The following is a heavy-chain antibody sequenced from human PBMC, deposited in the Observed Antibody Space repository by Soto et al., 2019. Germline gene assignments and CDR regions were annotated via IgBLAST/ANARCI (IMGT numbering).Heavy chain of an antibody. CDR3: ARGCMSTSCYGWFDP. CDR2: IIPIFGTA. D-gene: IGHD2-2*01. Sequence: QVQLVQSGAEVKKPGPSVKVSCKASGGTFSSYATSWVRQAPGQGLEWMGGIIPIFGTANYAQKFQGRVTITADESTSTADMVLGSLRSEDTAVYYCARGCMSTSCYGWFDPWGQGTLVTVSS. V-gene: IGHV1-69*12. J-gene: IGHJ5*02. CDR1: GGTFSSYA.